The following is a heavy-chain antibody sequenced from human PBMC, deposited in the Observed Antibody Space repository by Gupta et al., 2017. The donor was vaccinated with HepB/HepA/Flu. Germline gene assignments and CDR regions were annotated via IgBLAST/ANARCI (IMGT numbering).Heavy chain of an antibody. J-gene: IGHJ4*02. CDR2: INHSGST. V-gene: IGHV4-34*01. Sequence: QVQLQQWGAGLLKPSETLSLTCAVYGGSFSGYYWSWIRQPPGKGLEWIGEINHSGSTNYNPSLKSRVTISVDTSKNQFSLKLSSVTAADTAVYYCARGEVVRGVIIVLEIPDRGGFDYWGQGTLVTVSS. CDR3: ARGEVVRGVIIVLEIPDRGGFDY. D-gene: IGHD3-10*01. CDR1: GGSFSGYY.